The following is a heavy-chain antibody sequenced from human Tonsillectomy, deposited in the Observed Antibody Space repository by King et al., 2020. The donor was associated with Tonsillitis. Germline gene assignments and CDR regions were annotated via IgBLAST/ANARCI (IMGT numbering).Heavy chain of an antibody. CDR3: AMGNWNYASSY. CDR2: IKQDGSEK. CDR1: GFTFSSYW. J-gene: IGHJ4*02. D-gene: IGHD1-7*01. V-gene: IGHV3-7*01. Sequence: VQLVESGGGLVQPGGSLRLTCAASGFTFSSYWMSWVRQAPGKGLELVSNIKQDGSEKYYVDSVRGRFTISRDNAKNSLYLQMNSLRVADTAVYYCAMGNWNYASSYWGQGTLVTVSS.